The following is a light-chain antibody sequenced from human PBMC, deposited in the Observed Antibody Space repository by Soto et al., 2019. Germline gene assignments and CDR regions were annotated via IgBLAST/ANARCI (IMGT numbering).Light chain of an antibody. CDR3: QHYGSSSYT. J-gene: IGKJ2*01. Sequence: LTQSPSFLSASVGDRVTITCRASQGISSYLAWYQQKPGQAPRLLIYGASNRATGSPDRFSGSGSGTDFTLTISRLEPEDFAVCYCQHYGSSSYTFGQGTKLEIK. CDR2: GAS. V-gene: IGKV3-20*01. CDR1: QGISSY.